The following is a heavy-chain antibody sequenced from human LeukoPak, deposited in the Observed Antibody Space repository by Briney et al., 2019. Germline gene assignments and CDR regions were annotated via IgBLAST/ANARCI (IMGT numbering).Heavy chain of an antibody. V-gene: IGHV3-43D*04. D-gene: IGHD6-13*01. J-gene: IGHJ4*02. CDR3: AKDVEAAAGSEYDY. CDR1: GFTFDDYA. CDR2: ISWDGGST. Sequence: GGSLRLSCAASGFTFDDYAMHWVRQAPGKGLEWVSLISWDGGSTYYADSVKGRFTISRDNSKNSLYLQMNSLRAEDTALYYCAKDVEAAAGSEYDYWGQGTLVTVSP.